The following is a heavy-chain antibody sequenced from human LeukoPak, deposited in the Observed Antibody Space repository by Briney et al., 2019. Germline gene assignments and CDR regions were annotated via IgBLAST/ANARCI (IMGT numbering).Heavy chain of an antibody. CDR1: GFTFSSYA. CDR3: ARRAMIVVATPAVDY. D-gene: IGHD3-22*01. CDR2: ISGSGDST. Sequence: GGSLRLSCAASGFTFSSYAMNWVRQAPGKGLEWVSAISGSGDSTYYADSVKGRFTISRDSSKNTLYLQMNSLRAEDTALYYCARRAMIVVATPAVDYWGQGTLVTVSS. J-gene: IGHJ4*02. V-gene: IGHV3-23*01.